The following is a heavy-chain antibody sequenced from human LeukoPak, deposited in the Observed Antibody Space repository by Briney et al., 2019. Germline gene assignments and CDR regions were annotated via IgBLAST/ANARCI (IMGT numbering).Heavy chain of an antibody. CDR2: IYYSGST. CDR3: ASNILTGYLGAFDI. Sequence: SETLSLTCTVSGGSISSYYWSRIRQPPGKGLEWIGYIYYSGSTNYNPSLKSRVTISVDTSKNQFSLKLSSVTAADTAVYYCASNILTGYLGAFDIWGQGTMVTVSS. CDR1: GGSISSYY. D-gene: IGHD3-9*01. J-gene: IGHJ3*02. V-gene: IGHV4-59*01.